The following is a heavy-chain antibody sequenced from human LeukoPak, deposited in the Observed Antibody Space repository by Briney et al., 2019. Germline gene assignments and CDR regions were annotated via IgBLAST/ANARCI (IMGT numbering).Heavy chain of an antibody. D-gene: IGHD2-2*01. CDR3: AKKDCSSTSCPKFIDY. CDR2: ISGSGGST. V-gene: IGHV3-23*01. Sequence: PSETLSLTCTVSSYSISRGYYWGWIRQSPGKGLEWVSAISGSGGSTYYADSVKGRFTISRDNSKNTLYLQMNSLRAEDTAVYYCAKKDCSSTSCPKFIDYWGQGTLVTVSS. CDR1: SYSISRGYY. J-gene: IGHJ4*02.